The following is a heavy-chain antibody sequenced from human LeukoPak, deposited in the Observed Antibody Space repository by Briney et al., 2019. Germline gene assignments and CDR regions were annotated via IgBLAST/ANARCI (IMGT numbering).Heavy chain of an antibody. CDR3: ARDRGINYDFWSGYYPFDF. CDR2: IVPMFGTT. V-gene: IGHV1-69*13. D-gene: IGHD3-3*01. CDR1: GGTFSNSA. Sequence: SVKVSCKPSGGTFSNSAISWVRQAPGQWLEWMGGIVPMFGTTNYAQNFQDRVTITADESTSTAYMELSSLRSEDTAVYYCARDRGINYDFWSGYYPFDFWGQGTLVTVSS. J-gene: IGHJ4*02.